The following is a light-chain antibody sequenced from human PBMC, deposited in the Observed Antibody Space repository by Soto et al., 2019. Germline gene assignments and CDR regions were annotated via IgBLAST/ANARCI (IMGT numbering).Light chain of an antibody. CDR2: TTS. J-gene: IGKJ1*01. V-gene: IGKV3-15*01. CDR3: QQYHKWPLT. Sequence: EIVMTQSPATLSVSPGERAILSCRASRSVTSNLAWYQQKPGQAPRLLIYTTSTRATGIPARFSGSGSQTEFTLTISSLQSEDFAVYYCQQYHKWPLTFGQGTKVEIK. CDR1: RSVTSN.